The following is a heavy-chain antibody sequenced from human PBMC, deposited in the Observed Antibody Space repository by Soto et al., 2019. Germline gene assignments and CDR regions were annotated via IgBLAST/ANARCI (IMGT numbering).Heavy chain of an antibody. CDR3: ARVSSSIAVVPDYGMDV. Sequence: QVQQVQSGVEVKKPGDSVKVSCKASGYTFISHGISWVRQAPGQGLEWMGWISGKNGNTNYAQKLQGRVTLTTDTSTSTAYMELRSLRSDDTAVYYCARVSSSIAVVPDYGMDVWGQGTTVTVSS. CDR2: ISGKNGNT. D-gene: IGHD2-15*01. CDR1: GYTFISHG. V-gene: IGHV1-18*04. J-gene: IGHJ6*02.